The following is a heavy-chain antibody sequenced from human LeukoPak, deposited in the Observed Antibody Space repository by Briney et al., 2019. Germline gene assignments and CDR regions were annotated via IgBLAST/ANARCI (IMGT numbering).Heavy chain of an antibody. J-gene: IGHJ4*02. CDR2: ISGSGGST. CDR1: GFTFSSYA. Sequence: GGSLRLSRAASGFTFSSYAMSWVRQAPGKGLEWVSAISGSGGSTYYADSVKGRFTISRDNSKNTLYLQMHSLRAEDTAVYYCAKDLGRITMIVVVTNPFDYWGQGTLVTVSS. CDR3: AKDLGRITMIVVVTNPFDY. D-gene: IGHD3-22*01. V-gene: IGHV3-23*01.